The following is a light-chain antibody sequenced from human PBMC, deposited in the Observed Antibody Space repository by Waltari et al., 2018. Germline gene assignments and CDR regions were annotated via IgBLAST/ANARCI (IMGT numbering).Light chain of an antibody. CDR2: VAT. CDR1: QDIGSW. CDR3: QQAKNFPAVS. Sequence: DIQMTQSPSSVSASVGDRVTINCRGSQDIGSWLAWYQHKPGKAPKLLIYVATNLQSGVPSRFSGSGSGTDFTLTISGLQADDSAIYYCQQAKNFPAVSFGGGTKVEIK. J-gene: IGKJ4*01. V-gene: IGKV1-12*01.